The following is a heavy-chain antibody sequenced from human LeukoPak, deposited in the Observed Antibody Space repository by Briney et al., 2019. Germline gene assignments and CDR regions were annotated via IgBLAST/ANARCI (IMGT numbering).Heavy chain of an antibody. D-gene: IGHD3/OR15-3a*01. V-gene: IGHV3-53*01. CDR2: IYSGGST. CDR1: GFTFSSYN. CDR3: ARAGLVYYFDY. J-gene: IGHJ4*02. Sequence: WGSLRLSCAASGFTFSSYNMNWVRQAPGKGLEWVSGIYSGGSTYYADSVKGRFTISRDNSKNTLYLQMNSLRAEDTAVYYCARAGLVYYFDYRGQGTLVTVSS.